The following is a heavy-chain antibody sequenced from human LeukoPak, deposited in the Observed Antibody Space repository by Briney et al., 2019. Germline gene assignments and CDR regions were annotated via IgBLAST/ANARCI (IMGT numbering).Heavy chain of an antibody. V-gene: IGHV1-18*01. Sequence: ASVKVSCKASGYTFTSYGISWVRQAPGQGLEWMGWISAYNGNTNYAQKLQGRVTVTTDTSTSTAYMELRSLRSDDTAVYYCARNFYCTNGVCYYYYGMDVWGQGTTVTVSS. CDR3: ARNFYCTNGVCYYYYGMDV. CDR1: GYTFTSYG. CDR2: ISAYNGNT. D-gene: IGHD2-8*01. J-gene: IGHJ6*02.